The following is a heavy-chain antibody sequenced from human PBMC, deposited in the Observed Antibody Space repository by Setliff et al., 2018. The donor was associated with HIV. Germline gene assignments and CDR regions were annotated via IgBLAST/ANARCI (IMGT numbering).Heavy chain of an antibody. CDR3: ARLGYYNLWSGYWTDT. CDR2: VYYNGDT. Sequence: PSETLSLTCGVSGGSISDSKYYWSWIRQPPGKGLQWIGSVYYNGDTKYNPSLKSRLVISVDKTKNQFSLMLNSLTVADTAVYYCARLGYYNLWSGYWTDTWGQGKSVTVSS. V-gene: IGHV4-39*01. D-gene: IGHD3-3*01. J-gene: IGHJ4*02. CDR1: GGSISDSKYY.